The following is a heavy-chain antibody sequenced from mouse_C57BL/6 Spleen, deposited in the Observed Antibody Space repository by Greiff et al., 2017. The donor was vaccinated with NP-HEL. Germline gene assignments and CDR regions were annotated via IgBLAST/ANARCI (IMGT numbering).Heavy chain of an antibody. V-gene: IGHV5-4*01. J-gene: IGHJ4*01. CDR1: GFTFSSYA. CDR2: ISDGGSYT. Sequence: EVQRVESGGGLVKPGGSLKLSCAASGFTFSSYAMSWVRQTPEKRLEWVATISDGGSYTYYPDNVKGRFTISRDNAKNNLYLQMSHLKSEDTAMYYCARGGYYDYDEVFAMDYWGQGTSVTVSS. D-gene: IGHD2-4*01. CDR3: ARGGYYDYDEVFAMDY.